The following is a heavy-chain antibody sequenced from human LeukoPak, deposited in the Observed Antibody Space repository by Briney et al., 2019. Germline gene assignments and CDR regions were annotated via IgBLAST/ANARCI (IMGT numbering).Heavy chain of an antibody. V-gene: IGHV1-46*01. Sequence: GASVKVSRKASGYTFTSYYMHWVRQAPGQGLEWMGIINPSGGSTSYAQKFQGRVTMTRDTSTSTVYMELSSLRSEDTAVYYCARERQVGAMDYWGQGTLVTVSS. CDR1: GYTFTSYY. J-gene: IGHJ4*02. CDR3: ARERQVGAMDY. CDR2: INPSGGST. D-gene: IGHD1-26*01.